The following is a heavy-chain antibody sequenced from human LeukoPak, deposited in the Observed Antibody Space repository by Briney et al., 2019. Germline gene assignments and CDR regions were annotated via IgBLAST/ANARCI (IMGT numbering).Heavy chain of an antibody. Sequence: GGSLRLSCAVSGFPFSSYSVNWVRQAPGKGLEWVSYISSSGATTYYADSVKGRFTISRDSAKNSLSLQMDSLRAEDTAVYYCARLYDSSGYHYAYYDYWGQGTLVTVSS. D-gene: IGHD3-22*01. J-gene: IGHJ4*02. CDR3: ARLYDSSGYHYAYYDY. CDR1: GFPFSSYS. CDR2: ISSSGATT. V-gene: IGHV3-48*01.